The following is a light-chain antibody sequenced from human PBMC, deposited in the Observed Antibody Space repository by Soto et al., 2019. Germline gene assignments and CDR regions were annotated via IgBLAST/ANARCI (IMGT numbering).Light chain of an antibody. CDR1: QSVSSN. CDR3: QQYGSSPT. J-gene: IGKJ5*01. CDR2: GAS. V-gene: IGKV3-15*01. Sequence: ELVMTQSPATLSVSTGDRATLXXRASQSVSSNLAWYQQKPGQAPWILIYGASTRATGVPARFSGSGSGTDFTLTISRLEPEDFAVYYCQQYGSSPTFGQGTRLEIK.